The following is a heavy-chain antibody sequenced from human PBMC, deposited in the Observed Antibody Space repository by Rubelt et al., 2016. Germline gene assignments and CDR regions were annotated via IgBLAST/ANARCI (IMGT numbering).Heavy chain of an antibody. Sequence: VRQAPGKGLEWVSYISSSSSTIYYADSVKGRFTISRDNAKNSLYLQMNSLRDEDTAVYYCAKAAAATGDYYYYYYMDVWGKGTTVTVSS. D-gene: IGHD6-13*01. V-gene: IGHV3-48*02. J-gene: IGHJ6*03. CDR3: AKAAAATGDYYYYYYMDV. CDR2: ISSSSSTI.